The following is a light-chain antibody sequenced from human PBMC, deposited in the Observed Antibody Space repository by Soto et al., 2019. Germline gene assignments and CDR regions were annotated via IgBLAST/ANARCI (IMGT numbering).Light chain of an antibody. CDR2: SSS. V-gene: IGKV3-20*01. CDR1: QSVSSTY. J-gene: IGKJ1*01. Sequence: ELVLTQSPGTLSLSPGDRATLSCRASQSVSSTYLAWYQQRPGQAPRLLIYSSSSRASGIPDRFSGSGSGTDFTLTISRLEPEDFAVYYCQQYSTSPPTWKFGQGTKVDIK. CDR3: QQYSTSPPTWK.